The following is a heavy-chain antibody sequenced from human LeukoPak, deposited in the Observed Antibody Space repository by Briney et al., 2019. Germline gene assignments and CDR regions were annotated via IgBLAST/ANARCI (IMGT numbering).Heavy chain of an antibody. V-gene: IGHV3-23*01. CDR1: GLTFSTSA. CDR3: AKDGCPSCYFVYYYYGMVV. J-gene: IGHJ6*02. D-gene: IGHD2-2*01. CDR2: ISGSGGIA. Sequence: GGSLRLSCAASGLTFSTSAMSWVRQAPGKGLEWVSIISGSGGIAYYADSVKGRFTISRDNSNNTLSLQMSGLRVEDTAVYYCAKDGCPSCYFVYYYYGMVVWGQGTTVTVSS.